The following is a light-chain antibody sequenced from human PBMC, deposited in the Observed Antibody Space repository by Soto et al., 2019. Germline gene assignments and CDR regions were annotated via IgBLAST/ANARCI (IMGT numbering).Light chain of an antibody. CDR1: QSVNTN. J-gene: IGKJ2*01. CDR3: QQYNSWPYT. CDR2: DAS. V-gene: IGKV3-15*01. Sequence: ETVMTQSPATLSASPGERAPLSCRASQSVNTNLAWYQQKPGQAPRLLIYDASTRATGIPASFSGSWSGTEFTLTIRSLQSEDSAVYYCQQYNSWPYTFGQGTKLEI.